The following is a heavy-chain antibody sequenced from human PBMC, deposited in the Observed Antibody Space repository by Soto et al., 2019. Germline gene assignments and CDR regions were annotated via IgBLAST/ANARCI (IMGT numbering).Heavy chain of an antibody. Sequence: GGSLRLSCAASGFTVRNYWMAGFRQAPGKGLVWVSHIKNDGTTSYADSVEGRFTVSRDDAKNSFYLQMNSLRADDTAVYYCAKDRGEEGLKFLEWFGGMDVWGHGTTVTVSS. CDR2: IKNDGTT. V-gene: IGHV3-74*01. J-gene: IGHJ6*02. CDR1: GFTVRNYW. D-gene: IGHD3-3*01. CDR3: AKDRGEEGLKFLEWFGGMDV.